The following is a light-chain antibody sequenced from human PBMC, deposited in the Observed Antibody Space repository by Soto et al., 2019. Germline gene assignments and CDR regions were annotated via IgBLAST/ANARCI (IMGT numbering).Light chain of an antibody. Sequence: EIVLTQSPVTLSLSPGDTATLSCRASQSVVRYVAWYQQKPGQAPRLLIYDATIRASGIPARFSGSGYGTDFSLTISSLEPEDFAVYYCQQRYHWPPLTFGGGPKVEVK. CDR1: QSVVRY. V-gene: IGKV3-11*01. CDR3: QQRYHWPPLT. J-gene: IGKJ4*01. CDR2: DAT.